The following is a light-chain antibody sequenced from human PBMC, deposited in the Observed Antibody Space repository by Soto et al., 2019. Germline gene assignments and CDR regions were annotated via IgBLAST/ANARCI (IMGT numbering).Light chain of an antibody. J-gene: IGLJ2*01. Sequence: QSVLTQPASVSGSPGQSITISCTGTSSDVGAYNYVSWYQHHPGKVPKLLIYEVTNRPSGVSDRFSGSKSGNTASLTISGLQAEDEADYYCSSYAGSNNLVFGGGTKLTVL. CDR3: SSYAGSNNLV. CDR2: EVT. CDR1: SSDVGAYNY. V-gene: IGLV2-14*01.